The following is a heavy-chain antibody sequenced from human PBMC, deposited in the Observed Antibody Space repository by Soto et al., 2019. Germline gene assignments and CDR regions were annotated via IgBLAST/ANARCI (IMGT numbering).Heavy chain of an antibody. V-gene: IGHV3-48*02. J-gene: IGHJ4*01. CDR1: GFTFRSYN. Sequence: DVQLVESGGGLVQPGGSLRLSCAASGFTFRSYNMNWVRQAPGKGLEWLSYISSSSSTIYYADSVKGRFTISRDNAKNSLYLQMNSLRDDDTAMYYCARGGTIAVTTIGDYWGQGTLVTVSS. D-gene: IGHD5-12*01. CDR3: ARGGTIAVTTIGDY. CDR2: ISSSSSTI.